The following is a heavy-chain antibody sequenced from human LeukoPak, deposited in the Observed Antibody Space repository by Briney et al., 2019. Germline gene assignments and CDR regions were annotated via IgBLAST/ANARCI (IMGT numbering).Heavy chain of an antibody. J-gene: IGHJ4*02. CDR1: GGSISSYY. Sequence: SETLSLTCTVSGGSISSYYWSWIRQPAGKGLEWIGRIYTSGSTNYNPSLKSRVTMSVDTSKNQFSLKLSSVTAADTAVYYCARCLRDDFWSGYYRDGGFDYWGQGTLVTVSS. CDR3: ARCLRDDFWSGYYRDGGFDY. D-gene: IGHD3-3*01. V-gene: IGHV4-4*07. CDR2: IYTSGST.